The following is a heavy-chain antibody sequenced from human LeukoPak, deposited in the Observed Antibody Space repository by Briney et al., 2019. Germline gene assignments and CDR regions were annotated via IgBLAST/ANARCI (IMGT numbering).Heavy chain of an antibody. J-gene: IGHJ6*04. D-gene: IGHD3-10*01. V-gene: IGHV5-51*01. CDR2: IYPGDSDT. Sequence: GESLKISGKCSGYSFTSYWIGWVCEMPGKRLEWVGIIYPGDSDTRYSPSFQGQVTISADKSISTAYLQWSTLKASDTAMYYCPRVRYYGSGRNGMDVWGKGTTVTVSS. CDR1: GYSFTSYW. CDR3: PRVRYYGSGRNGMDV.